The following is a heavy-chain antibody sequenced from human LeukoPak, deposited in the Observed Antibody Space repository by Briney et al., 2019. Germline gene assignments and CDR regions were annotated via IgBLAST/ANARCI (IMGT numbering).Heavy chain of an antibody. V-gene: IGHV3-33*01. CDR3: ARAGYCSSTACLDY. CDR2: IWYDGSNK. J-gene: IGHJ4*02. Sequence: PGRSLKLSCAASGFTFSSYGMHWVRQAQGKGLEWVAVIWYDGSNKYYADSVKGRFTISRDNSKNTLYLQMNSLRVEDTAVYYCARAGYCSSTACLDYWGQGTLVTVSS. D-gene: IGHD2-2*01. CDR1: GFTFSSYG.